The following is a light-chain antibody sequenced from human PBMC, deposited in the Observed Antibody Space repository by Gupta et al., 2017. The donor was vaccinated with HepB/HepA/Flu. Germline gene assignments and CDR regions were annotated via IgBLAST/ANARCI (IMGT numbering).Light chain of an antibody. CDR3: AAWDDYLNGVV. CDR2: RSN. CDR1: SSNIESNS. J-gene: IGLJ2*01. V-gene: IGLV1-47*01. Sequence: QSVLTKSPSASGTPGQRVTISCLGSSSNIESNSVTWYQQLPGTAPKLLMFRSNQRPPGTPVRFSGSKSSSSASLAIGGLRSEDEAVYYCAAWDDYLNGVVFGLGTRLTVL.